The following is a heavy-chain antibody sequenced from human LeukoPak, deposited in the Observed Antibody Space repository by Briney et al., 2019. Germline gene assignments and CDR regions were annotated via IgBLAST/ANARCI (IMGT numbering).Heavy chain of an antibody. CDR3: ARAPLASFDH. V-gene: IGHV4-39*01. J-gene: IGHJ4*02. Sequence: SETLSLTCTVSGGSISVSSYYWGWIRQPPGKGLEWIGTIYYSGITYYNPSLKSRVTISVDTSKNQSSLKLSSVTAADTAVYYCARAPLASFDHWGQGTLVTVSS. D-gene: IGHD6-13*01. CDR1: GGSISVSSYY. CDR2: IYYSGIT.